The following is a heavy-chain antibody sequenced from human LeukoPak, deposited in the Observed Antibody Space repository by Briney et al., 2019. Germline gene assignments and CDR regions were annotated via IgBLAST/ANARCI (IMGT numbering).Heavy chain of an antibody. V-gene: IGHV1-24*01. CDR3: ATGASTAMRGLDV. Sequence: GASVKVSCKVSGDSLTDSSMHWVRQAPGKGLEWMGGSDLEDAETVYAQKFEDRLIVTEDTSTGTAYMELRSLTSEDTALYYCATGASTAMRGLDVWGQGTTVTVSS. CDR1: GDSLTDSS. D-gene: IGHD2-2*01. CDR2: SDLEDAET. J-gene: IGHJ6*02.